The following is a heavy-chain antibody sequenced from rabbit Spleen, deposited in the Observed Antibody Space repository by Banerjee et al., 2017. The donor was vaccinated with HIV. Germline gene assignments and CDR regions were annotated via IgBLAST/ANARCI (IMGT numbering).Heavy chain of an antibody. CDR2: IAGSSSGFT. V-gene: IGHV1S40*01. Sequence: QSLEESGGDLVKPGTSLTLTCTASGFSFSSSDYMCWVRQAPGKGLEWISCIAGSSSGFTYSATWAKGRFTCSKTSSTTVTLQMTSLTVADTATYFCARSIDVGTSGFYMGRLHLWGQGTLVTVS. D-gene: IGHD1-1*01. CDR1: GFSFSSSDY. CDR3: ARSIDVGTSGFYMGRLHL. J-gene: IGHJ3*01.